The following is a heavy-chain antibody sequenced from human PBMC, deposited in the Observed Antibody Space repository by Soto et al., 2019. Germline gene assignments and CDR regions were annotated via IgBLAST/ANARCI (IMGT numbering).Heavy chain of an antibody. Sequence: QVQLVQSGAEVKKPGASVKVSCKASGYTFSTYYMHWVRQAPGQGYEWMGIIKPSGGSTTYAQKLQGKVTRTRYTSPTTVYMELSSLTSEDTAFYYCARYDHNGYYFDYWGQGTLVTVSS. V-gene: IGHV1-46*04. CDR3: ARYDHNGYYFDY. D-gene: IGHD1-1*01. CDR1: GYTFSTYY. J-gene: IGHJ4*02. CDR2: IKPSGGST.